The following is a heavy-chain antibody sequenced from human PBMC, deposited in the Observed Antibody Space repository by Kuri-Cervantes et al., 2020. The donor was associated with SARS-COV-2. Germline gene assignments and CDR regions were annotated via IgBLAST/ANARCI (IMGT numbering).Heavy chain of an antibody. V-gene: IGHV4-30-4*08. CDR3: ARGITIFGVVPYCFDY. D-gene: IGHD3-3*01. J-gene: IGHJ4*02. CDR2: IYYSGST. Sequence: SETLSLTCTVSGGSISSGDYYWSWIRQPPGKGLEWIGYIYYSGSTYYNPSLKSRVTISVDTSKNQFSLKLSSVTAADTAVYYCARGITIFGVVPYCFDYWGQGTLVTVSS. CDR1: GGSISSGDYY.